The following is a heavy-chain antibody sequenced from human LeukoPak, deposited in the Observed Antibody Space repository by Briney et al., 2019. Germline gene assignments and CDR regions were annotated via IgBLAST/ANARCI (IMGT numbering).Heavy chain of an antibody. Sequence: LETLCLTCTASGGSISSNDWSWIRQPPGKGLEWIGYINYSGSTNYNPSLKSRVTLSVATSKNHFSLKLSSVTAADTAVYYCARVRREEQLWPPRYYYYGMDVWGKGTTVTVSS. V-gene: IGHV4-59*01. CDR1: GGSISSND. J-gene: IGHJ6*04. CDR3: ARVRREEQLWPPRYYYYGMDV. CDR2: INYSGST. D-gene: IGHD5-18*01.